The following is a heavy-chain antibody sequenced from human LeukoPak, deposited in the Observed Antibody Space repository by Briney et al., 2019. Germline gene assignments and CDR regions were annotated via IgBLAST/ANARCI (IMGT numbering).Heavy chain of an antibody. Sequence: SETLSLTCTVSGGSISSSSYYWGWIRQPPGKGLEWIGSIYYSGSTYYNPSLKSRVTISVDTSKNQFSLKLCSVTAADTAVYYCARVGSGSYQRASVDVWGKGTTVTVSS. D-gene: IGHD3-10*01. CDR3: ARVGSGSYQRASVDV. V-gene: IGHV4-39*01. CDR1: GGSISSSSYY. J-gene: IGHJ6*04. CDR2: IYYSGST.